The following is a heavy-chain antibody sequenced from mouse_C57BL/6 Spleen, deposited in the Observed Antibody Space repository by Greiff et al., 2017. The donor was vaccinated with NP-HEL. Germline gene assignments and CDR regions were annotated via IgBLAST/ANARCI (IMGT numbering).Heavy chain of an antibody. CDR1: GYTFTSYW. V-gene: IGHV1-55*01. CDR2: IYPGSGST. Sequence: QVQLQQPGAELVKPGASVKMSCKASGYTFTSYWITWVKQRPGQGLEWIGDIYPGSGSTNYNEKFKSKATLTVDTSSSTAYLQLSSLTSEDSAVYYCARRYYGSRGFDYWGQGTTLTVSS. D-gene: IGHD1-1*01. CDR3: ARRYYGSRGFDY. J-gene: IGHJ2*01.